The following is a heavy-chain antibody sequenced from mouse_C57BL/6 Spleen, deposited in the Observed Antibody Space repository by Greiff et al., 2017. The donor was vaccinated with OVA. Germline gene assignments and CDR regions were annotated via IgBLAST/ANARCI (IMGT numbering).Heavy chain of an antibody. CDR2: IYPGDGDT. CDR1: GYAFSSSW. Sequence: VQLQESGPELVKPGASVKISCKASGYAFSSSWMNWVKQRPGKGLEWIGRIYPGDGDTNYNGKFKGKATLTADKSSSTAYMQLSSLTSEDSAVYFCARYYDYWYFDVWGTGTTVTVSS. D-gene: IGHD2-4*01. J-gene: IGHJ1*03. CDR3: ARYYDYWYFDV. V-gene: IGHV1-82*01.